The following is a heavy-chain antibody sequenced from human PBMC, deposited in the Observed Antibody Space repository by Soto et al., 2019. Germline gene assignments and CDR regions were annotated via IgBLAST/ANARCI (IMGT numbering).Heavy chain of an antibody. Sequence: PRESLTIQCKCSGYSFTSYWIGWVRQMPGKGLEWMGIIYPGDSDTRYSPSFQGQVTISADKSISTAYLQWSSLKASDTAMYYCARLKQWLANWFDPWGQGTLVTVSS. J-gene: IGHJ5*02. D-gene: IGHD6-19*01. CDR2: IYPGDSDT. CDR3: ARLKQWLANWFDP. CDR1: GYSFTSYW. V-gene: IGHV5-51*01.